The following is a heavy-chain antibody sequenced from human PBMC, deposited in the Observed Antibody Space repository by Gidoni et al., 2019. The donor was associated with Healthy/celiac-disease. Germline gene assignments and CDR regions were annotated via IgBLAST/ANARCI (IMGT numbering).Heavy chain of an antibody. CDR3: AKDIVDGGGELQEGSYFQH. CDR1: GFTFDDYA. Sequence: VQLVESGDGLVQPGWSLRLSCSASGFTFDDYATHWVRRAPGKGLEWVSGISWNSGSIGYADSVKGRFTISRDNAKNSLYLQMNSLRAEDTALYYCAKDIVDGGGELQEGSYFQHWGQGTLVTVSS. CDR2: ISWNSGSI. J-gene: IGHJ1*01. V-gene: IGHV3-9*01. D-gene: IGHD1-26*01.